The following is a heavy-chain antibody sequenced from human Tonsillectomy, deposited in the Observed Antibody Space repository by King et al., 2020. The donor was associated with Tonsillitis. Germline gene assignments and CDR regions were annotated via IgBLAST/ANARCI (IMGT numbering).Heavy chain of an antibody. CDR2: ISGSGSNK. CDR3: AKGGEAVAVWFDP. Sequence: VQLVESGGGLVQPGGSLRLSCAASGFTFSNYAMSWVRQAPGKGLEWVSTISGSGSNKYYADSVKGRVTLSRDNSKNTQYLQMNSLRAEDTAVYYCAKGGEAVAVWFDPWGQGTLVTVSS. D-gene: IGHD6-19*01. V-gene: IGHV3-23*04. CDR1: GFTFSNYA. J-gene: IGHJ5*02.